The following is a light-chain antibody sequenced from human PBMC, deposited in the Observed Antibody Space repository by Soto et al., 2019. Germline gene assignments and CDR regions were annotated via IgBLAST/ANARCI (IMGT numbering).Light chain of an antibody. Sequence: SYELTQPPSVSVSPGQTASITCSGDKLGDKYACWYQQKPGQSPVLVIYQDRKRPSGIPERFSGSNSGNTATLTISGTQAMDEADYYCQAWDSSTPYVFGTGTQLTVL. CDR3: QAWDSSTPYV. CDR1: KLGDKY. J-gene: IGLJ1*01. V-gene: IGLV3-1*01. CDR2: QDR.